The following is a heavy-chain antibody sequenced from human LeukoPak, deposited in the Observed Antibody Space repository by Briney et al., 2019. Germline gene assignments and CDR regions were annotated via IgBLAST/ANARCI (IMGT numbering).Heavy chain of an antibody. CDR3: AKIPKGGYFDS. J-gene: IGHJ4*02. D-gene: IGHD2-2*01. CDR1: GLTLRDYG. Sequence: GGSLRLTCAASGLTLRDYGMSWVRQAPRKGLEWVSGITGSGDSTYYADSVKGRFTISRDSSKNTLSLQMNSPRAEDTAVYYCAKIPKGGYFDSWGQGTLVTVSS. CDR2: ITGSGDST. V-gene: IGHV3-23*01.